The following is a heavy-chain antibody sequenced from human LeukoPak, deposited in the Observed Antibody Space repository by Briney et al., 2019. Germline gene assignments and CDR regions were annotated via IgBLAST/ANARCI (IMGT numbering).Heavy chain of an antibody. Sequence: SETLSLTCTVSGGSISSYYWSWIRQPPGKGLEWIGYIYYSGSTYYNPSLKSRVTISVDTSKNQFSLKLTSVTAADTAVYYCARSIYTTSSHPYFFDYWGQGTLVTVSS. D-gene: IGHD6-6*01. CDR1: GGSISSYY. J-gene: IGHJ4*02. V-gene: IGHV4-59*01. CDR2: IYYSGST. CDR3: ARSIYTTSSHPYFFDY.